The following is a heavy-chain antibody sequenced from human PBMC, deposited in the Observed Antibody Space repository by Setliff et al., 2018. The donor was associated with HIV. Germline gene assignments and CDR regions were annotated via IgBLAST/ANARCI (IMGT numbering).Heavy chain of an antibody. CDR2: IYITGDT. CDR3: ARDGPLEGSYRYYYYYMDV. Sequence: KASETLSLTCSVSGGSINRGTYYWTWIRQSAGKGLEWIGHIYITGDTDYNPSLKSRVTMSVDTSKNQFSLKLSSVTAADTAVYYCARDGPLEGSYRYYYYYMDVWGKGTTVTVSS. D-gene: IGHD3-10*01. CDR1: GGSINRGTYY. J-gene: IGHJ6*03. V-gene: IGHV4-61*09.